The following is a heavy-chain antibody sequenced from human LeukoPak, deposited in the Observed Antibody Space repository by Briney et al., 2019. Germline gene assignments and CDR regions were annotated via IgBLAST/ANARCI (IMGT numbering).Heavy chain of an antibody. CDR1: RYTFTSNY. CDR2: IYPRDGST. CDR3: ARDQEGFDY. V-gene: IGHV1-46*01. Sequence: GASVKVSCKASRYTFTSNYIHWVRQAPGQGLEWMGMIYPRDGSTSYAQKFQGRVTVTRDTSTGTVHMELSGLRSEDTAVYYCARDQEGFDYWGQGTLVTVSS. J-gene: IGHJ4*02.